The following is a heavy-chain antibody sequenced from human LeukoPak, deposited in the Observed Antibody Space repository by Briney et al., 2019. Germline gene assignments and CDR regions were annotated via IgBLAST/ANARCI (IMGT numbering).Heavy chain of an antibody. Sequence: SQTLSLTCTVSGGSISSGDYYWSWIRQPPGKGLEWIGYIYYSGSTYYNPSLKSRVTISVDTSKNQFSLKLSSVTAADTAVYYCTRGRAYSSSWYSVEDRRRYYFDYWGQGTLVTVSS. V-gene: IGHV4-30-4*01. D-gene: IGHD6-13*01. CDR1: GGSISSGDYY. J-gene: IGHJ4*02. CDR3: TRGRAYSSSWYSVEDRRRYYFDY. CDR2: IYYSGST.